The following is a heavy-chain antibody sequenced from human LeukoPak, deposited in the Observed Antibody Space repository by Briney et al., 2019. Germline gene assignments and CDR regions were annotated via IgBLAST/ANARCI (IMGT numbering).Heavy chain of an antibody. J-gene: IGHJ6*03. CDR2: INPNCGGT. CDR3: ARGEYQLLSYMDV. CDR1: GGTFSSYA. Sequence: GASVKVSCKASGGTFSSYAISWVRQAPGQGLECMGWINPNCGGTNYAQKFQGRVTMTRDTSISTAYMELSRLRSDDTAVYYCARGEYQLLSYMDVWGKGTTVTVSS. V-gene: IGHV1-2*02. D-gene: IGHD2-2*01.